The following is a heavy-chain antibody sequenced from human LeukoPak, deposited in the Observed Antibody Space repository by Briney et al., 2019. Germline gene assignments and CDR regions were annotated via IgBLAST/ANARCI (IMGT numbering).Heavy chain of an antibody. V-gene: IGHV3-23*01. D-gene: IGHD3-3*01. Sequence: GGSLRLSCAASGFTFSSYAMSWVRQAPGKGLEWGSAISGSGGSTYYADSVKGRFTISRDNSKNTLYLQMNSLRAEDTAVYYCAKDKSPVLRFLEWLFGYWGQGTLVTVSS. CDR2: ISGSGGST. J-gene: IGHJ4*02. CDR3: AKDKSPVLRFLEWLFGY. CDR1: GFTFSSYA.